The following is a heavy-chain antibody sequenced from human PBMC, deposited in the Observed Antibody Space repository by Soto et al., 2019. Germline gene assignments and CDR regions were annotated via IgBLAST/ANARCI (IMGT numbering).Heavy chain of an antibody. CDR2: MQPSSGRT. J-gene: IGHJ4*02. CDR1: GYSFTSLD. CDR3: ARGVTAGVDY. V-gene: IGHV1-8*01. D-gene: IGHD1-26*01. Sequence: EASVKVSWKASGYSFTSLDINWVRQTTGQGLEWMGWMQPSSGRTGYAQKFQGRVTMTRDTSINTAYMELSSLTSDDTAFYYCARGVTAGVDYWGQGTLVTVSS.